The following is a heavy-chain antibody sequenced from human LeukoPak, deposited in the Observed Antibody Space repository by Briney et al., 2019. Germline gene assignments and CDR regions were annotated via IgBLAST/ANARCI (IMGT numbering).Heavy chain of an antibody. J-gene: IGHJ4*02. V-gene: IGHV3-48*03. CDR1: GFAFSSYE. CDR2: ISSGGSTT. Sequence: GGSLRLSCAATGFAFSSYEINWVRQATGKGLEWVTFISSGGSTTYYADSVKGRFTISRANAKNSLYLQMNSLRAEDTAVYYCARHPRGRYSYGDYWGQGTLVTVSS. CDR3: ARHPRGRYSYGDY. D-gene: IGHD5-18*01.